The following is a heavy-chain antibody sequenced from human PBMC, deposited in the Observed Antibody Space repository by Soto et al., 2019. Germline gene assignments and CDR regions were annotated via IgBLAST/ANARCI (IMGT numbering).Heavy chain of an antibody. CDR2: INPDSGVT. D-gene: IGHD1-20*01. CDR1: GYTFTSYY. Sequence: QVQLVQSGSEVKKPGASVKVSCKASGYTFTSYYIHWVRQAPGQGLEWMGWINPDSGVTYYAHRFQDRVTMTRDTSISTAYMVLSRLTSDDTAIYYCARDRGIRDVWGQGTTVIVSS. CDR3: ARDRGIRDV. J-gene: IGHJ6*02. V-gene: IGHV1-2*02.